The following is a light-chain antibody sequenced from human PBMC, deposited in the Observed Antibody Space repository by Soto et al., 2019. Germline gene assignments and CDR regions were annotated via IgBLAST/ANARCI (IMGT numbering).Light chain of an antibody. CDR1: QSISSY. V-gene: IGKV1-39*01. J-gene: IGKJ4*01. CDR2: AAS. Sequence: DLQMTQSPSSLSASVGDRVTITCRASQSISSYLNWYQQKPGKAPKLLIYAASSLQSGVPSRFSGGGSGTNFTLTISSLQPEDFATYYCQQSYSTPRLTFGGGTKVEIK. CDR3: QQSYSTPRLT.